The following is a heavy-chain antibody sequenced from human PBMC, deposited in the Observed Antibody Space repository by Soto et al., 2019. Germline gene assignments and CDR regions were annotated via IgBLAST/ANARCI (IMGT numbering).Heavy chain of an antibody. V-gene: IGHV4-39*01. D-gene: IGHD3-10*01. CDR2: IYYSGST. CDR1: GGSINSGDYY. Sequence: SETLSLTCTVSGGSINSGDYYWSWIRQPPGKGLEWIGCIYYSGSTYYNPSLKSRVTISVDTSKNQFSLKLSSVTAADTAVYYCARGTGVGSGSYFDYWGQGTLVTVSS. J-gene: IGHJ4*02. CDR3: ARGTGVGSGSYFDY.